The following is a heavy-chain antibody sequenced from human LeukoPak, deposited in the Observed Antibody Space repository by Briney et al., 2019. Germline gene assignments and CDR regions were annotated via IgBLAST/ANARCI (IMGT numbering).Heavy chain of an antibody. D-gene: IGHD3-10*01. V-gene: IGHV3-21*01. CDR2: ISSSSSYI. J-gene: IGHJ4*02. CDR3: ARQEITMVRGVRTNSFDY. Sequence: GGSLRLSCAASGFTFNNYSMNWVRQAPGKGLEWVSSISSSSSYIYYADSVKGRFTISRDIAKNSLYLQMNSLRAEDTAVYYCARQEITMVRGVRTNSFDYWGQGTLVTVSS. CDR1: GFTFNNYS.